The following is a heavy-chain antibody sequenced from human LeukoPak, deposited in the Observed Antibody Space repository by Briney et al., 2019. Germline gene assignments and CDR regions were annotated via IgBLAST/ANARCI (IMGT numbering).Heavy chain of an antibody. CDR1: GGSICSYY. V-gene: IGHV4-59*08. D-gene: IGHD6-13*01. Sequence: PSETLSLTCTVSGGSICSYYWSWIRQPPGKGLEWIGYIYYSGSTNYNPSLKSRVTISVDTSKNQFSLKLSSVTAADTAVYYCAKSQRSSWPDDAFDIWGQGTMVTVSS. CDR3: AKSQRSSWPDDAFDI. J-gene: IGHJ3*02. CDR2: IYYSGST.